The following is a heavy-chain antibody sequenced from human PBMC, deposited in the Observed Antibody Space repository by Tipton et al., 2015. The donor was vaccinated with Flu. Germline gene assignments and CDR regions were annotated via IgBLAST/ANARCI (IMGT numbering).Heavy chain of an antibody. CDR2: IYHSGST. Sequence: LRLSCNVSGGSINSSSDYWGWVRRPPGKGLEWIGTIYHSGSTYYNPSLKSRLTISVDTSKNQFSLKLSSVTAADTAVYYCARHTGDSVRGVIDYWGQGTLVTVSS. J-gene: IGHJ4*02. D-gene: IGHD3-10*02. CDR1: GGSINSSSDY. CDR3: ARHTGDSVRGVIDY. V-gene: IGHV4-39*01.